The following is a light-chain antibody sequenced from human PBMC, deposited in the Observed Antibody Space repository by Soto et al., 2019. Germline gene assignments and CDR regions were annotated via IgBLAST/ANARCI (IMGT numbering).Light chain of an antibody. CDR2: DAT. CDR1: QSISTW. J-gene: IGKJ1*01. CDR3: QQYNSYST. Sequence: DLQMTQSPSALSASVVDRVTITCRASQSISTWLAWYQQKPGKAPKFLIYDATYLESGVPTRFSGSGSGTEFTLTISSLQPDDFATYFCQQYNSYSTFGLGTKVDIK. V-gene: IGKV1-5*01.